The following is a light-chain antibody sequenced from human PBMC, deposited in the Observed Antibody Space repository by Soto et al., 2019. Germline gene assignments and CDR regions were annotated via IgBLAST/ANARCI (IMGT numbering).Light chain of an antibody. CDR1: QNINNY. V-gene: IGKV1-39*01. J-gene: IGKJ4*02. CDR2: GAS. Sequence: DIQMTQSPSSLSASVGDRVTVTCRASQNINNYLNWYQQKPGKAPRLLIYGASSLESGVPSRFSGSGSGTEFTLTISSLQDEDFATYYCQQSYSTHALTFGGGTKVDIK. CDR3: QQSYSTHALT.